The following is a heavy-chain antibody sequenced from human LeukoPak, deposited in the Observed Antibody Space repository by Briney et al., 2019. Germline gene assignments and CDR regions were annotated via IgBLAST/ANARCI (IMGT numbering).Heavy chain of an antibody. CDR3: ARGYGSGSYYSVVDYYYGMDV. J-gene: IGHJ6*04. Sequence: GASVKVSCKASGGTFSSYAISWVRQAPGQGLEWMGGIIPIFGTANYAQKFQGRVTITADKSTSTACMELSSLRSEDTAVYYCARGYGSGSYYSVVDYYYGMDVWGKGTTVTVSS. CDR2: IIPIFGTA. D-gene: IGHD3-10*01. V-gene: IGHV1-69*06. CDR1: GGTFSSYA.